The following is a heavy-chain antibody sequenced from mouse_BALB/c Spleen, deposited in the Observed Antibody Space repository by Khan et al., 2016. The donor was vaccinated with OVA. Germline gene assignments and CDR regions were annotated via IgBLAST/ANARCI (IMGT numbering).Heavy chain of an antibody. Sequence: QVQLKQSGPGLVAPSQSLSITCTVSGFSLSRYNIHWVRQPPGKGLEWLGMIWGGGGTEYNSTLKSRLSISKDNSKSQVFLKMNSLQTDGTAMYYCARAYYRYDGYYAMDYWGQGTSVTVSS. CDR2: IWGGGGT. CDR3: ARAYYRYDGYYAMDY. CDR1: GFSLSRYN. J-gene: IGHJ4*01. D-gene: IGHD2-14*01. V-gene: IGHV2-6-4*01.